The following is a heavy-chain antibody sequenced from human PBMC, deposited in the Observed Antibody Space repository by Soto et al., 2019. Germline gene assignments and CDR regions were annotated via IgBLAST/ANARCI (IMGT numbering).Heavy chain of an antibody. CDR3: ARVCKSWYDFCCGYQPYYYYKYF. J-gene: IGHJ6*03. CDR1: GYTFTSYD. CDR2: MNPNSGNT. V-gene: IGHV1-8*01. D-gene: IGHD3-3*01. Sequence: ASVKVSCKASGYTFTSYDINWVRQATGQGLEWMGWMNPNSGNTGYAQKFQGRVTMTRNTSISTAYMELSSLRSEDTAVYYCARVCKSWYDFCCGYQPYYYYKYFWGQGTTVTVSS.